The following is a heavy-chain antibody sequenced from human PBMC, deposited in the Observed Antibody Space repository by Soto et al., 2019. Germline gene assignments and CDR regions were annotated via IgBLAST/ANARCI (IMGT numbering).Heavy chain of an antibody. D-gene: IGHD6-25*01. CDR2: IGGSGDST. V-gene: IGHV3-23*01. CDR3: ANMWDSSRYYYFDY. Sequence: EVQLLESGGGLVQPGGSLRLSCAASGFTFSNYAMSWVRQAPGKGLEWVSVIGGSGDSTYYADSVKGRFTISRDNSKNTVHLQMNSLRAEDTAVYYCANMWDSSRYYYFDYWGQGTLVTVSS. J-gene: IGHJ4*02. CDR1: GFTFSNYA.